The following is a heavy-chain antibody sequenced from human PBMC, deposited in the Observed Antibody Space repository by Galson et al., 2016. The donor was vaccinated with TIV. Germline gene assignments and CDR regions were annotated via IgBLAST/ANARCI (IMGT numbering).Heavy chain of an antibody. Sequence: LSLTCTVSGAPIRDGDSFWSWIRQSPGKGLEWIGYIYYSGSTNYSPSLKRRLTLSVDRSKNQFSMVLTSVTAADTAVYYCARVCGKYYYGMDVWGQGTTVIVSS. J-gene: IGHJ6*02. CDR3: ARVCGKYYYGMDV. V-gene: IGHV4-30-4*01. CDR2: IYYSGST. CDR1: GAPIRDGDSF. D-gene: IGHD4-23*01.